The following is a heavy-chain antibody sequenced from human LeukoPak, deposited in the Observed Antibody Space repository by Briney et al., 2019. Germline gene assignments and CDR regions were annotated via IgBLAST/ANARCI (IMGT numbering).Heavy chain of an antibody. V-gene: IGHV4-59*01. J-gene: IGHJ5*02. D-gene: IGHD1-7*01. Sequence: SETLSLTCTVSGGSISSYYWSWIRQPPGKGLEWIGYIYYSGSTNYNPSLKSRVTISVDTSKNQFSLKLSSVTAADTAVYYCARGRTTDWFDPWGQGTLVTVSS. CDR3: ARGRTTDWFDP. CDR1: GGSISSYY. CDR2: IYYSGST.